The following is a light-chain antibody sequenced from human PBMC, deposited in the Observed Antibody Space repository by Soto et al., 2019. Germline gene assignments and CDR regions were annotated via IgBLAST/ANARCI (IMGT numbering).Light chain of an antibody. CDR2: GAS. CDR1: QSVSSN. V-gene: IGKV3-20*01. J-gene: IGKJ1*01. Sequence: EIVMTQSPATLPVSPWERATLSCRASQSVSSNLAWYQQRPGPAPRLLIYGASTRATGIPDRFSGSGSGTDFTLTISRLEPEDFAVYYCQQYGSSPRTFGQGTKVDIK. CDR3: QQYGSSPRT.